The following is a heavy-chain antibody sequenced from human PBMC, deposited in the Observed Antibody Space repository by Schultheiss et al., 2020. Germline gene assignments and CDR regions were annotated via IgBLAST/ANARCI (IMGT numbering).Heavy chain of an antibody. D-gene: IGHD3-3*01. CDR3: ARGAWGGYYPWYYGMDV. J-gene: IGHJ6*02. CDR1: GGSISSYY. V-gene: IGHV4-39*07. CDR2: INYSGST. Sequence: SETLSLTCTVSGGSISSYYWGWIRQPPGKGLEWIGSINYSGSTYYTPSLESRVTMTIDTSKNQFSLKLSSVTAADTAVYYCARGAWGGYYPWYYGMDVWGQGTTVTVSS.